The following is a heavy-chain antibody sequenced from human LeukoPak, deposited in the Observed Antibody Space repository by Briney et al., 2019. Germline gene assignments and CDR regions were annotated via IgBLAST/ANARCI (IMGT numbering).Heavy chain of an antibody. D-gene: IGHD2-2*01. CDR2: ISAYNGNT. CDR1: GYTFTSYG. V-gene: IGHV1-18*01. J-gene: IGHJ4*02. Sequence: ASVKVSCKASGYTFTSYGISWVRQAPGQGLEWMGWISAYNGNTNYAQKLQGRVTMTTDTSTSTAYMELRSLRSDDTAVYYCARVGPPRYCSSTSCYGEDYYFDYWGQGTLVTVSS. CDR3: ARVGPPRYCSSTSCYGEDYYFDY.